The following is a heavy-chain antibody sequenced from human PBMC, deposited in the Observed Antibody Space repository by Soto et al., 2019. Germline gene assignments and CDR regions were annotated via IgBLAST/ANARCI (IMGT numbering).Heavy chain of an antibody. Sequence: SETLSLTWTVAGGSISSYYGSWIRQPPGKGLEWIGYIYYSGSTNYNPSLKSRVTISVDTSKNQFSLKLSSVTAADTAVYYCASSLNDSGYDRATAMVAGIDYWGQGTLVTVSS. CDR2: IYYSGST. V-gene: IGHV4-59*01. CDR1: GGSISSYY. J-gene: IGHJ4*02. D-gene: IGHD5-12*01. CDR3: ASSLNDSGYDRATAMVAGIDY.